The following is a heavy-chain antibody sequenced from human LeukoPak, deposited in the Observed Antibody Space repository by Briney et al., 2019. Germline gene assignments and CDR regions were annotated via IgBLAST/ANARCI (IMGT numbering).Heavy chain of an antibody. J-gene: IGHJ6*02. V-gene: IGHV3-23*01. CDR2: ISGSGGST. Sequence: GGSLRLSCAASGFTFSSYAMSWVRQAPGKGLEWVSAISGSGGSTYYADSVKGRFTISRDNSKNTLYLRMSSLRAEDTAVYYCAKGPGVMVRGVSGPYGMDVWGQGTTVTVSS. CDR1: GFTFSSYA. CDR3: AKGPGVMVRGVSGPYGMDV. D-gene: IGHD3-10*01.